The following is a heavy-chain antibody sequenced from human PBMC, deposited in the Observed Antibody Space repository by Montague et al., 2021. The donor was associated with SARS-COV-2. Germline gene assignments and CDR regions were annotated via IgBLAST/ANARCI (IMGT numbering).Heavy chain of an antibody. V-gene: IGHV3-30-3*01. CDR3: ARAAQKQYVLLWFGELLHDACDI. D-gene: IGHD3-10*01. Sequence: SLRLSCAASGFTFSSYAMHWVRQAPGKGLEWVAVISHDGSNKYYADSVKGRFTISRDNSKNTLYLQMNSLRAEDTAVYYCARAAQKQYVLLWFGELLHDACDIWGQGTMVTVSS. CDR1: GFTFSSYA. J-gene: IGHJ3*02. CDR2: ISHDGSNK.